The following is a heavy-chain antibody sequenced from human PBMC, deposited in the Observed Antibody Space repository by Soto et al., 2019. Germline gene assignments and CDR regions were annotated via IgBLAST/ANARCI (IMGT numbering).Heavy chain of an antibody. CDR3: TTDDPINRY. CDR2: IKSKINGGTT. J-gene: IGHJ4*02. CDR1: GFSFSNAW. Sequence: GGSLRLSCAASGFSFSNAWMSWVRQAPGKGLEWVGRIKSKINGGTTDYAAPVRGRFRISRGGSKDTLFLQINSLKPEDTAVYYCTTDDPINRYWGQGTLVTVSS. V-gene: IGHV3-15*01.